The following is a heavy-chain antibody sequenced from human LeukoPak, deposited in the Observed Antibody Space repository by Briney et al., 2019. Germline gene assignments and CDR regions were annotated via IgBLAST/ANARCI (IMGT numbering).Heavy chain of an antibody. J-gene: IGHJ4*02. V-gene: IGHV4-38-2*02. CDR3: ARVAIFGVVIIV. CDR1: GYSISSGHY. D-gene: IGHD3-3*01. Sequence: SETLSLTCTVSGYSISSGHYWGWIRQPPGKGLEWIGSIYHSGSTYYNPSLKSRVTISVDTSKNQFSLKLSSVTAADTAVYYCARVAIFGVVIIVWGQGTLVTVSS. CDR2: IYHSGST.